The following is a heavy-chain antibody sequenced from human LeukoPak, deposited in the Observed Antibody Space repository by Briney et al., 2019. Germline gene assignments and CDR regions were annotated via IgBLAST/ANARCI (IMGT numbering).Heavy chain of an antibody. CDR1: GGSISSGSYY. J-gene: IGHJ5*02. CDR3: ARDLTYYDSSNNQHNWFDP. Sequence: SETLSLTCTVSGGSISSGSYYWSWIRQPAGKGLEWIGRIYTSGSTNYNPSLKSRVTISVDTSKNQFSLKLSSVTAADTAVYYCARDLTYYDSSNNQHNWFDPWGQGTLVTVSS. V-gene: IGHV4-61*02. D-gene: IGHD3-22*01. CDR2: IYTSGST.